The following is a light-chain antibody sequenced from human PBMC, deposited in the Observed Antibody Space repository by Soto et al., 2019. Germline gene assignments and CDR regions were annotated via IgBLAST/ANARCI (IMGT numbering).Light chain of an antibody. V-gene: IGLV4-60*02. J-gene: IGLJ3*02. Sequence: QSVLTQSSSASASLGSSVKLTCTLSSGHSSYIIAWHQQQPGKATRYLMKLEGSGSYNKGSGVPDRFSGSSSGADRYLTISNLQFEDEADYYCETWGSNTHTVFGGGTKLTVL. CDR3: ETWGSNTHTV. CDR1: SGHSSYI. CDR2: LEGSGSY.